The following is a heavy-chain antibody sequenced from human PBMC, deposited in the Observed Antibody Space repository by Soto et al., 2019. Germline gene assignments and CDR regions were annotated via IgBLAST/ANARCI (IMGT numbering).Heavy chain of an antibody. CDR3: AMATWTGNNWYDQ. V-gene: IGHV1-69*13. D-gene: IGHD1-1*01. CDR2: IIPIFGTA. J-gene: IGHJ5*02. Sequence: SVKVSCKASGCTFSSYAISWVRQAPGQGLEWMGGIIPIFGTANYAQKFQGRVTITADESTSTAYMELRRLRSEETDVYYCAMATWTGNNWYDQWGQGNLVTVSS. CDR1: GCTFSSYA.